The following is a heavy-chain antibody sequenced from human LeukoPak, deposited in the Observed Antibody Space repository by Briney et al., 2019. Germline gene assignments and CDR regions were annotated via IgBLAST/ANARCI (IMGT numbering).Heavy chain of an antibody. CDR2: IYTSGST. V-gene: IGHV4-61*02. Sequence: SQTLSLTCTVSGGSISSGSYYWSWIRQPAGKGLEWVGRIYTSGSTNYNPSLKSRVTMSVDTSKNQFSLKLSSVTAADTAVYYCARENSYGYNQYVSYQSPWGQGTLVTVSS. CDR3: ARENSYGYNQYVSYQSP. CDR1: GGSISSGSYY. J-gene: IGHJ4*02. D-gene: IGHD5-18*01.